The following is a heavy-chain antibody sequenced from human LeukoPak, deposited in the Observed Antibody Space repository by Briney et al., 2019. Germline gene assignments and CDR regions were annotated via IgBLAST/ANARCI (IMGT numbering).Heavy chain of an antibody. J-gene: IGHJ4*02. Sequence: SGPTLVNPTQTLTLTCTFSGFSLRTSEVSVGWIRQPPGKALEWLALIYWDDDKRYSPSLKGRLTITKDTSKNQVVLTMTNMYAVDTATYYCVHIGYGFIWGQGTLVTVSS. V-gene: IGHV2-5*02. CDR2: IYWDDDK. CDR3: VHIGYGFI. CDR1: GFSLRTSEVS. D-gene: IGHD3-10*01.